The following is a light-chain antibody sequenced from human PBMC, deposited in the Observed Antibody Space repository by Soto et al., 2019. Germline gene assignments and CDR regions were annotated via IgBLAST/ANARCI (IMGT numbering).Light chain of an antibody. J-gene: IGLJ2*01. Sequence: QSVLTQPRSVSGSPGQSVTISCTGTSSDVGGYDFVSWYQQHPGKAPKPMIYDVTNRPSGVPDRFSGSKSGNTASLTISGLQAEDEADYYCCSYAGSDTLIFGGGTKVTVL. CDR3: CSYAGSDTLI. CDR2: DVT. CDR1: SSDVGGYDF. V-gene: IGLV2-11*01.